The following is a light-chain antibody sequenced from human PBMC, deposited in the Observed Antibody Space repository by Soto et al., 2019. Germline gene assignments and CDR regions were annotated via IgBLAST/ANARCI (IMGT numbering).Light chain of an antibody. CDR1: SGHSSYG. V-gene: IGLV4-69*01. CDR3: QTWGTGIRV. CDR2: LNNDGSP. Sequence: QSVLTQSPSASASLGASVKLTCTLSSGHSSYGIAWHQQQPDKGPRYLMHLNNDGSPNRGDGIPDRFSGSSSGAERYLTISSLQSEDEADYYCQTWGTGIRVFGGGTKLTVL. J-gene: IGLJ3*02.